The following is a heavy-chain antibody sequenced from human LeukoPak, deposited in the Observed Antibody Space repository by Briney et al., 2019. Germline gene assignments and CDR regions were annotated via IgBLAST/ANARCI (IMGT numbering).Heavy chain of an antibody. D-gene: IGHD3-10*01. V-gene: IGHV4-31*03. CDR2: IYYSGST. J-gene: IGHJ4*02. CDR1: GGSISSGAYY. Sequence: SETLSLTCTVSGGSISSGAYYWSWIRQHPGKGLEWIGYIYYSGSTYYNPSLKSRVTISVDMSKNQFPLKLSSVTAADTAVYYCARQHGSGSNFDYWGQGTLVTVSS. CDR3: ARQHGSGSNFDY.